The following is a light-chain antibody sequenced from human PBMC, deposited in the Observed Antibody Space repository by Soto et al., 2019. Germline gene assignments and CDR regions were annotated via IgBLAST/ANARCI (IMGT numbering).Light chain of an antibody. V-gene: IGKV1-5*01. Sequence: DIQLTQSPSTLSASVGDIVTITCRASQSISSWLAWYQQKLGKAPKLLIYDASSLESGVPSRFSGSGSGTEFTLTLSSLQPDDFATYYCQQYNSYSTFGQGTKVEIK. CDR2: DAS. CDR1: QSISSW. CDR3: QQYNSYST. J-gene: IGKJ1*01.